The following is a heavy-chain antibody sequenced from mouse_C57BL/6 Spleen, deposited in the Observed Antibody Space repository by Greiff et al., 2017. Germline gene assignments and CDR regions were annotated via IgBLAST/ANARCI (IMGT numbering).Heavy chain of an antibody. J-gene: IGHJ3*01. V-gene: IGHV1-82*01. CDR3: ARALYDYAWFGY. CDR1: GYAFSSSW. Sequence: QVQLQQSGPELVKPGASVKISCKASGYAFSSSWMNWVKQRPGKGLEWIGRIYPGDGDTNYNGKFKGKATLTADKSSSTAYMQLSSLTSEDSAVYFCARALYDYAWFGYWGQGTLVTVAA. CDR2: IYPGDGDT. D-gene: IGHD2-4*01.